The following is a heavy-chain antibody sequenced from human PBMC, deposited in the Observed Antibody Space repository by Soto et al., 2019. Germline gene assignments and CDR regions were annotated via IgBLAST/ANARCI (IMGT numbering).Heavy chain of an antibody. CDR1: GFTFNSYA. CDR2: VSHDGSFK. Sequence: GGSLRLSCATSGFTFNSYAMHWVRQAPGKGLEWVATVSHDGSFKNFPDSLKGRFTISRDNSESTLYLQINSLRPEDTAVYYCAKDLSSRWALDFWGQGTQVTVSS. J-gene: IGHJ4*02. D-gene: IGHD6-13*01. V-gene: IGHV3-30*18. CDR3: AKDLSSRWALDF.